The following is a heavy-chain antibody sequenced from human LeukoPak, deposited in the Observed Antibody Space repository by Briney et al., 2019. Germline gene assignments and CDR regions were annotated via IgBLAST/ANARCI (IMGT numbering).Heavy chain of an antibody. Sequence: KPSGTLSLTCGVSGGSISSNNWWSWVRQPPGKGLEWIGEMYHSGSTNYNPSLKSRVTISVDESKNQFSLTLTSVTAADTAVYYCARDVGARLPGYWGQGILVTVSS. V-gene: IGHV4-4*02. D-gene: IGHD6-6*01. CDR2: MYHSGST. CDR1: GGSISSNNW. J-gene: IGHJ4*02. CDR3: ARDVGARLPGY.